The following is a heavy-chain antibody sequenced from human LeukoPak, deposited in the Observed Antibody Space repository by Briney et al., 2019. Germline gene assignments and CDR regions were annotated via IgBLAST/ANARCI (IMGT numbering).Heavy chain of an antibody. CDR3: ARGLHVSRVFQGYYYYYMDV. Sequence: GASVKVSCKASGGTFSSYAISWVRQAPGQGLEWMGGIIPIFGTANYAQKFQGRVTITTDESTSTAYMELSSLRSEDTAVYYCARGLHVSRVFQGYYYYYMDVWGKGTTVTVSS. J-gene: IGHJ6*03. D-gene: IGHD5-24*01. CDR1: GGTFSSYA. CDR2: IIPIFGTA. V-gene: IGHV1-69*05.